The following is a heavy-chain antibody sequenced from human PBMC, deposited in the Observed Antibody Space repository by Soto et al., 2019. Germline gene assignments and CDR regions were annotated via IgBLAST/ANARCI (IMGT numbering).Heavy chain of an antibody. V-gene: IGHV4-30-4*01. CDR1: GGPISSGDYY. J-gene: IGHJ4*02. CDR2: IYYSGST. Sequence: SETLSLTCTVSGGPISSGDYYWSWIRQPPGKGLEWIGYIYYSGSTYYNPSLKSRVTISVDTSKNQFSLELSSVTAADTAVYYCARDGAAAGTGYWGPGTLVTVSS. CDR3: ARDGAAAGTGY. D-gene: IGHD6-13*01.